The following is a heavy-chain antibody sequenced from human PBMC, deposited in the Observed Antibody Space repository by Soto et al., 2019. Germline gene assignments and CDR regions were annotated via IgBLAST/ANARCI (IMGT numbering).Heavy chain of an antibody. CDR2: INHSGSA. D-gene: IGHD3-9*01. CDR1: GGSLSGYY. J-gene: IGHJ4*02. CDR3: ARGRLRYFDWSRHFDY. Sequence: SETLSLTCSVYGGSLSGYYWSWIRQSPGKGLEWIGEINHSGSANYNPSLKSRVTISVDTSKNQFSLKLSSVTAADTAVYYCARGRLRYFDWSRHFDYWGQGTLVTVSS. V-gene: IGHV4-34*01.